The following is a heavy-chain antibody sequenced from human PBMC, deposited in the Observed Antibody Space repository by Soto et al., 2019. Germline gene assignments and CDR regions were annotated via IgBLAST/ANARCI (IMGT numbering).Heavy chain of an antibody. CDR2: ISGDRGTT. Sequence: PGGSLRLSCAASGFAFGTYSMNWVRQAPGKGLEWVSYISGDRGTTHYADSVKGRFTISRDNAKNSLYLRMNSLRDEDTAVYYCARDTWSVDYYYYYYGMDVWGQGTTVTVSS. CDR1: GFAFGTYS. J-gene: IGHJ6*02. D-gene: IGHD6-19*01. CDR3: ARDTWSVDYYYYYYGMDV. V-gene: IGHV3-48*02.